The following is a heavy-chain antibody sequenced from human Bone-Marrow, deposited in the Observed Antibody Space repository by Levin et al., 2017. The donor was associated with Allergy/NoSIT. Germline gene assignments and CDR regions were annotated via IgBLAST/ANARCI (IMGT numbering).Heavy chain of an antibody. Sequence: PGGSLRLSCTASGFTFGDYAMSWFRQAPGKGLEWVGFIRSKAYGGTTEYAASVKGRFTISRDDSKSIAYLQMNSLKTEDTAVYYCTRTTYSGSYPIRFDYWGQGTLVTVSS. V-gene: IGHV3-49*03. CDR2: IRSKAYGGTT. D-gene: IGHD1-26*01. CDR3: TRTTYSGSYPIRFDY. CDR1: GFTFGDYA. J-gene: IGHJ4*02.